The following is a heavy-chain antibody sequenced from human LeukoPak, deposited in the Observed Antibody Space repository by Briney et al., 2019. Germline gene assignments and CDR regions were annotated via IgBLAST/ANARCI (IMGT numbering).Heavy chain of an antibody. J-gene: IGHJ4*02. V-gene: IGHV4-39*01. CDR3: ARYTLLWPTLGGLEGKYYFDY. Sequence: SETLSLTCTVSGGSISSSSYYWGWIRQPPGKGLEWIGSIYYSGSTYYNPSLKSRVTISVDTSKNQFSLKLSSVTAADTAVYYCARYTLLWPTLGGLEGKYYFDYWGQGTLVTVSS. CDR2: IYYSGST. CDR1: GGSISSSSYY. D-gene: IGHD3-10*01.